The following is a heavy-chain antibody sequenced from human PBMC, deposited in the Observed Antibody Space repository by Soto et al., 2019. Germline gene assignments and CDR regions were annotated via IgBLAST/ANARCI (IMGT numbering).Heavy chain of an antibody. CDR1: GFTFSSYW. V-gene: IGHV3-7*01. CDR3: AREKSSSGWYFDY. Sequence: VGSLRLSCAASGFTFSSYWMSWVRQAPGKGLEWVANIKQDGSEKYYVDSVKGRFTISRDNAKNSLYLQMNSLRAEDTAVYYCAREKSSSGWYFDYWGQGTPVTVSS. CDR2: IKQDGSEK. J-gene: IGHJ4*02. D-gene: IGHD6-19*01.